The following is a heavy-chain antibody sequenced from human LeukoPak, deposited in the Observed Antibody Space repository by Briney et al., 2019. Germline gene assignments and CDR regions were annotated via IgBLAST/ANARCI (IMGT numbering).Heavy chain of an antibody. CDR3: AREARYYYDSSGYEVFGY. CDR2: ISGSGST. V-gene: IGHV3-23*01. CDR1: AFTFSYYA. Sequence: SGGSLRLSCAASAFTFSYYAMSWVRQAPGRGLEWVSAISGSGSTHYADSVKGRFTISRDNSKNTLYLQMNSLRAEDTAVYYCAREARYYYDSSGYEVFGYWGQGTLVTVSS. J-gene: IGHJ4*02. D-gene: IGHD3-22*01.